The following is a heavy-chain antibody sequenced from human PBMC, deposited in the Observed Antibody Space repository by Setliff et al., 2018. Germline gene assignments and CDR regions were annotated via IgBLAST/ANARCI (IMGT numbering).Heavy chain of an antibody. CDR1: GYSFSTCW. D-gene: IGHD2-2*01. Sequence: GESLKISCKGSGYSFSTCWIGWVRQMPGKGLEWMGIIYPGDSITRYSPSFQGQVTISADKSINTAYVQWSSLKASDTAMYYCARGRPAAKLDSWGQGTLVTVSS. V-gene: IGHV5-51*01. J-gene: IGHJ4*02. CDR2: IYPGDSIT. CDR3: ARGRPAAKLDS.